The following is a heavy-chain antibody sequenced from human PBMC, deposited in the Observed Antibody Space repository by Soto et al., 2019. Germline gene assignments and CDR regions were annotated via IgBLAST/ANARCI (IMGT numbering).Heavy chain of an antibody. CDR3: ARPLVAPVACTYYYGMDV. D-gene: IGHD6-19*01. J-gene: IGHJ6*02. CDR2: IWYEGNTK. Sequence: QIQLVESGGGVVQPGRSLRLSCTASGFTFNSYGINWVRQAPGKGLEWVAVIWYEGNTKYYADPVKGRFTTSRDNLRSTVYLQMNSLTAEDTAVYYCARPLVAPVACTYYYGMDVWGQGTTVNVSS. V-gene: IGHV3-33*01. CDR1: GFTFNSYG.